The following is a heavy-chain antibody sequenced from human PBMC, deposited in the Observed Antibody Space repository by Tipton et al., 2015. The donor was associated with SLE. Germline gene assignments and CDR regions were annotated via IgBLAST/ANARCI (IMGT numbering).Heavy chain of an antibody. V-gene: IGHV4-59*11. J-gene: IGHJ4*02. CDR3: ARVPYGDYAGDY. CDR1: GGSISSHY. D-gene: IGHD4-17*01. CDR2: IYYSGST. Sequence: TLSLTCTVSGGSISSHYWSWIRQPPGKGLEWIGYIYYSGSTNYNPSLKSRVTISVDTSKNQFSLKLSSVTAADTAVYYCARVPYGDYAGDYWGQGTLVTVSS.